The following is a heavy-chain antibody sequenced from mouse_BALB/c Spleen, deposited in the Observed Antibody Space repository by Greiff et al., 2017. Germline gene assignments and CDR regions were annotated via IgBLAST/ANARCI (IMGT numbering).Heavy chain of an antibody. CDR2: INPSNGGT. V-gene: IGHV1S81*02. Sequence: VQLQQPGAELVKPGASVKLSCKASGYTFTCYYMYWVKQRPGQGLEWIGGINPSNGGTNFNEKFKSKATLTVDKSSSTAYMQLSSLTSEDSAVYYCTRRVYDAWFAYWGQGTLVTVSA. CDR3: TRRVYDAWFAY. J-gene: IGHJ3*01. D-gene: IGHD2-14*01. CDR1: GYTFTCYY.